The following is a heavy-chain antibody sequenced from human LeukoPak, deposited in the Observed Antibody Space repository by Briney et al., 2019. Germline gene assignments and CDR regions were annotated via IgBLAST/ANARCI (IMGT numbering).Heavy chain of an antibody. CDR1: GFTFNNYA. D-gene: IGHD3-9*01. CDR2: ISGSGTST. J-gene: IGHJ4*02. CDR3: AKVRSLGLTGYHIFDY. V-gene: IGHV3-23*01. Sequence: GGSLRLSCAASGFTFNNYAMNWVRQAPGKGLEWVSGISGSGTSTFYADSVKGRFTISGDNSENTLYLQMNSLRAEDTAVYHCAKVRSLGLTGYHIFDYWGQGTLATVSS.